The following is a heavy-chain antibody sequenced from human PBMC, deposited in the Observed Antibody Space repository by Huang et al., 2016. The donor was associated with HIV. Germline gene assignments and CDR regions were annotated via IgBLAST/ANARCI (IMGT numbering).Heavy chain of an antibody. CDR2: IFGSGGTT. V-gene: IGHV3-23*01. Sequence: VQLLESGGGLVQPGGSLRLSCAASGVTLSNSDIDMSWVRQAPGKGLGCVSSIFGSGGTTYYADSVKGRFTISRDTSKNTLFLQMNSLRAEDTAVYYCAKGYPLNYFDYWGQGTLVTVSS. CDR1: GVTLSNSD. J-gene: IGHJ4*02. CDR3: AKGYPLNYFDY. D-gene: IGHD5-18*01.